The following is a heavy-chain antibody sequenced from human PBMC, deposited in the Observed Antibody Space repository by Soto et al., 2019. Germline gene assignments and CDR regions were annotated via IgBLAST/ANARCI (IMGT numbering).Heavy chain of an antibody. CDR2: IIPIFGTA. Sequence: QVQLVQSGAEVKKPGSSVKVSCKASGGTFSSYAISWVRQAPGQGLQWMGGIIPIFGTANYAQKFQGRVTITADESTSTAYMELSSVRSEDTAVYYCARGRDLRFLEWLYTDWGQGTLVTVSS. V-gene: IGHV1-69*01. CDR1: GGTFSSYA. J-gene: IGHJ4*02. D-gene: IGHD3-3*01. CDR3: ARGRDLRFLEWLYTD.